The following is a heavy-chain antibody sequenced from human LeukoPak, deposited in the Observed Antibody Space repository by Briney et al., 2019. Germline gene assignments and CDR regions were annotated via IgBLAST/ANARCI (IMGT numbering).Heavy chain of an antibody. CDR3: ARHGQKARGSWEGETTPENAFDI. Sequence: GESLKISCKGSGYSFTSYWIGWVRQMPGKGLEWMGIIYPGDSDTRYSPSFQGQVTISADKSISTAYLQWSSLKASDTAMYYCARHGQKARGSWEGETTPENAFDIWGQGTMVTVSS. D-gene: IGHD1-1*01. V-gene: IGHV5-51*01. CDR2: IYPGDSDT. J-gene: IGHJ3*02. CDR1: GYSFTSYW.